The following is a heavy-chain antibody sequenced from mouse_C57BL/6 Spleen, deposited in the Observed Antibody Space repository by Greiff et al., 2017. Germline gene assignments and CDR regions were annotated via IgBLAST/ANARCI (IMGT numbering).Heavy chain of an antibody. CDR2: ISDGGSYT. V-gene: IGHV5-4*03. CDR3: ARGLLRSYAMDY. CDR1: GFTFSSYA. D-gene: IGHD1-1*01. J-gene: IGHJ4*01. Sequence: EVMLVESGGGLVKPGGSLKLSCAASGFTFSSYAMSWVRQTPEKRLEWVATISDGGSYTYYPDNVKGRFTISRDNAKNNLYLQMSHLKSEDTAMYYCARGLLRSYAMDYWGQGTSVTVSS.